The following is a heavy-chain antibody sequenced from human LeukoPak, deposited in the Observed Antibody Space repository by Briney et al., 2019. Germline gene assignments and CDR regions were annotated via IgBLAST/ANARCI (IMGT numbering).Heavy chain of an antibody. J-gene: IGHJ4*02. CDR2: MNPNSGNT. CDR3: ARWDCSGGSCYLNYFDY. D-gene: IGHD2-15*01. V-gene: IGHV1-8*02. CDR1: GYTFTSYY. Sequence: ASVKVSCKASGYTFTSYYMHWVRQAPGQGLEWMGWMNPNSGNTGYAQKFQGRVTMTRNTSISTAYMELSSLRSEDTAVYYCARWDCSGGSCYLNYFDYWGQGTLVTVSS.